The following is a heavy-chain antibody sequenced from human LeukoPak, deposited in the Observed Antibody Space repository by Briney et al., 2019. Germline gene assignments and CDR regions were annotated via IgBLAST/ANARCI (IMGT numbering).Heavy chain of an antibody. CDR1: GGTFSSYA. J-gene: IGHJ6*02. V-gene: IGHV1-69*04. CDR3: ARDRRGPLPIVVVPAAIYYYGMDV. Sequence: SVKVSCKASGGTFSSYAISWVRQAPGQGLEWMGRNIPILGIANYAQKFQGRVTITADKSTSTAYMELSSLRSEDTAVYYCARDRRGPLPIVVVPAAIYYYGMDVWGQGTTVTVSS. D-gene: IGHD2-2*01. CDR2: NIPILGIA.